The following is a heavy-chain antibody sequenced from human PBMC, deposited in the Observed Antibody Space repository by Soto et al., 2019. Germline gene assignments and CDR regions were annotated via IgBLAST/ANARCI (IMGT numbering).Heavy chain of an antibody. J-gene: IGHJ4*02. CDR2: ISYDGSNK. CDR1: GFTFSSYA. CDR3: ARDPTMIVVVIRQYYFDY. Sequence: GGSLRLSCAASGFTFSSYAMHWVRQAPGKGLEWVAVISYDGSNKYYADSVKGRFTISRDNSKNTLYLQMNSLRAEDTAVYYCARDPTMIVVVIRQYYFDYCGQGTLVSVSS. D-gene: IGHD3-22*01. V-gene: IGHV3-30-3*01.